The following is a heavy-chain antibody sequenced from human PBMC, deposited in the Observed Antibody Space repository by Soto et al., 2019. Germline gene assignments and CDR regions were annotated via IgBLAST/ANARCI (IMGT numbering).Heavy chain of an antibody. Sequence: SLRLSCAASGFTFSSYGMHWVRQAPGKGLEWVAVIWYDGSNKYYADSVKGRFTISRDNSKNTLYLQMNSLRAEDTAVYYCARELSIAAAGNPTRYYYYGMDVWGQGTTVTVSS. J-gene: IGHJ6*02. CDR2: IWYDGSNK. V-gene: IGHV3-33*01. CDR1: GFTFSSYG. CDR3: ARELSIAAAGNPTRYYYYGMDV. D-gene: IGHD6-13*01.